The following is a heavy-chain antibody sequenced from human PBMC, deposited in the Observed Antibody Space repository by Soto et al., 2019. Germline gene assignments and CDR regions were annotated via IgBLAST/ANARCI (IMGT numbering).Heavy chain of an antibody. Sequence: QVQLVKSGNEVKKPGASVKVSCKTSGYTFTSYGISWVRQAPGHGLEWMGWVDALSGKTQFSHKVQGRVTMTADTSTNIAYMDLRSVNSDDTAVYYCERILDEGRPADHWGQGTLVTVSS. V-gene: IGHV1-18*01. CDR1: GYTFTSYG. CDR2: VDALSGKT. D-gene: IGHD1-1*01. J-gene: IGHJ4*02. CDR3: ERILDEGRPADH.